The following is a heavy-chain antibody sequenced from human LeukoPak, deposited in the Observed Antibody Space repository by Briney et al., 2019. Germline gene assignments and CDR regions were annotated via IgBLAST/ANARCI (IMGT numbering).Heavy chain of an antibody. V-gene: IGHV1-69*13. J-gene: IGHJ4*02. Sequence: SVKVSCKASGGTFSSYAISWVRQAPGQGLEWMGGIIPIFGTANYAQKFQGRVTITADESTSTAYMELSSLRSEDTAVYYCARVGDFWSGYYRPFDYWGQGTLATVSS. CDR1: GGTFSSYA. CDR2: IIPIFGTA. CDR3: ARVGDFWSGYYRPFDY. D-gene: IGHD3-3*01.